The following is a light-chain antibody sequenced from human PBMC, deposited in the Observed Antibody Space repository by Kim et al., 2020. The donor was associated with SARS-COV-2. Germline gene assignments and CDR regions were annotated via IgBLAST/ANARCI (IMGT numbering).Light chain of an antibody. Sequence: DIQMTQSPPTLSASVGDRVTITCRASQTITTWLAWYQQKPGKAPNLLIYEVSTLEDGVPSRFSGGGSGTEFTLTIASLQPDDFATYYCQQYHSFPWPFGQGTKVDIK. CDR1: QTITTW. J-gene: IGKJ1*01. CDR2: EVS. CDR3: QQYHSFPWP. V-gene: IGKV1-5*01.